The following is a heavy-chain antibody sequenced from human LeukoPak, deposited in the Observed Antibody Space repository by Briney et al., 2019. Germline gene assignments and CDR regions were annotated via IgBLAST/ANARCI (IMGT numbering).Heavy chain of an antibody. D-gene: IGHD3-3*01. CDR1: GGSISSGSYY. V-gene: IGHV4-39*07. Sequence: SETVSLTCTVSGGSISSGSYYWGWIRQPPGKGLEWIGSIYYSGSTYYNPSLKSRLTVSLDTSKNQISLELSSVTAADTAVYYCVRDKTFEVVNYFDYWGQGTLVTVSS. J-gene: IGHJ4*02. CDR2: IYYSGST. CDR3: VRDKTFEVVNYFDY.